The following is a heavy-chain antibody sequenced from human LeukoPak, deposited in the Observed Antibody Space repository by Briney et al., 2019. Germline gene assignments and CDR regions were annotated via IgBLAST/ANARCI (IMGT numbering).Heavy chain of an antibody. J-gene: IGHJ5*02. V-gene: IGHV4-34*01. Sequence: SETLSLTCAVYGGSFSGYYWSWIRQPPGKGLEWIGEINHSGSTNYNPSLKSRVTISVDTSKNQFSLKLSSVTAADTAVYYCARDWFCSGGSCYEGKNNNWFDPWGQGTLVTVSS. D-gene: IGHD2-15*01. CDR1: GGSFSGYY. CDR2: INHSGST. CDR3: ARDWFCSGGSCYEGKNNNWFDP.